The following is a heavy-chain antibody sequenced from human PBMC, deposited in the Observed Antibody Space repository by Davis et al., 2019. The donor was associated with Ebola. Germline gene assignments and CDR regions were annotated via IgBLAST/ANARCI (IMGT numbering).Heavy chain of an antibody. CDR1: GYTFTSYG. J-gene: IGHJ6*04. V-gene: IGHV1-18*01. D-gene: IGHD5-12*01. CDR3: ASSDSGYDRRGYYYYGMDV. Sequence: SVTVSCKASGYTFTSYGLSWVRQAPGHGLEWMGWISAYNGNTNYAQKLQGRVTMTTDTSTSTAYMELRSLRSDDTAVYYCASSDSGYDRRGYYYYGMDVWGKGTTVTVSS. CDR2: ISAYNGNT.